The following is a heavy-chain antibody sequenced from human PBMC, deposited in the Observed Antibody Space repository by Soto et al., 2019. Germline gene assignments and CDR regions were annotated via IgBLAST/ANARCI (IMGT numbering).Heavy chain of an antibody. CDR3: ARAHYGDYGYGMDV. D-gene: IGHD4-17*01. CDR1: DGSISSGGYS. CDR2: IYHSGST. Sequence: SETLSLTCAVSDGSISSGGYSWSWIRQPPGKGLEWIGYIYHSGSTYYNPSLKSRVTISVDRSKNQFSLKLSSVTAADTAVYYCARAHYGDYGYGMDVWGQGTTVTVSS. J-gene: IGHJ6*02. V-gene: IGHV4-30-2*01.